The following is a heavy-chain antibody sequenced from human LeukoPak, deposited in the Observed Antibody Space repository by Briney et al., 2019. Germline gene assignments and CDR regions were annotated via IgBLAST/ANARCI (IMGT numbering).Heavy chain of an antibody. Sequence: GGSLRLSCAASGFTLSSYAMSWVRQAPGKGLEWVSAISGSGGSTYYADSVKGRFTISRDNSKNTLYLQMNSLRAEDTAVYYCAKDISRIAARLYYFDYWGQGALVTVSS. D-gene: IGHD6-6*01. J-gene: IGHJ4*02. V-gene: IGHV3-23*01. CDR3: AKDISRIAARLYYFDY. CDR1: GFTLSSYA. CDR2: ISGSGGST.